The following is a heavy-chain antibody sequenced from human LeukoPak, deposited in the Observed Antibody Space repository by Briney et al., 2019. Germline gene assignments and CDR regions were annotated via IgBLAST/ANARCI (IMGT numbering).Heavy chain of an antibody. J-gene: IGHJ4*02. CDR2: INHSGST. Sequence: SETLSLTCAVYGGSFSGYYWNWIRQPPGKGLEWIGEINHSGSTNYNPSLKSRVTISVDTSKNQFSLKLSSVTAADTAVYYCARVANGMDYWGEGTLVTVSS. CDR3: ARVANGMDY. CDR1: GGSFSGYY. D-gene: IGHD1-26*01. V-gene: IGHV4-34*01.